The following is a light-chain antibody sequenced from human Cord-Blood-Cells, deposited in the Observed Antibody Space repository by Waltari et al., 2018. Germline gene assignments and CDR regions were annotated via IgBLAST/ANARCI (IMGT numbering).Light chain of an antibody. CDR2: EVS. CDR3: SSYTSSSTLDVV. CDR1: SSDVGGYTY. J-gene: IGLJ2*01. V-gene: IGLV2-14*01. Sequence: QSALTQPASVSGSPGQSITISCTGTSSDVGGYTYVSWYQQHPGKAPKLMIYEVSKRPSGVSNRVSGAMPGKTASLTISGRQAEDEADYYCSSYTSSSTLDVVFGGGTKLTVL.